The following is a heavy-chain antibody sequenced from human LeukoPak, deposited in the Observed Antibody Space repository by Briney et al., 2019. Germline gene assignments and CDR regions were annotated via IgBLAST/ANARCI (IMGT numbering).Heavy chain of an antibody. CDR3: AKRTSYDSSGYYLY. CDR1: GFTFSIYA. D-gene: IGHD3-22*01. CDR2: ISGSVGST. J-gene: IGHJ4*02. V-gene: IGHV3-23*01. Sequence: PGGSLRLSCAASGFTFSIYAMTWVRQAPGKGLEWVSAISGSVGSTYYADSVKGRCTISRDNAKNSLYLQMNSLRAEDTAVYYCAKRTSYDSSGYYLYWGQGTLVTVSS.